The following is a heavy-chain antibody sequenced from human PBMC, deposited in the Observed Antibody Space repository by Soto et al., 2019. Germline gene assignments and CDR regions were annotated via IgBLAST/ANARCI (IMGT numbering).Heavy chain of an antibody. CDR2: TRNKANGYTT. CDR1: GFTFSDHY. D-gene: IGHD6-13*01. Sequence: PWGSPRLSCAASGFTFSDHYMDWVRQAPGKGLEWVGRTRNKANGYTTEYAASVKGRFTVSRDDSVNSLYLQMNSLQTEDTAVYYCARGSSRLSSRFLDPYYYYAMDVWGQGTTVTVSS. CDR3: ARGSSRLSSRFLDPYYYYAMDV. J-gene: IGHJ6*02. V-gene: IGHV3-72*01.